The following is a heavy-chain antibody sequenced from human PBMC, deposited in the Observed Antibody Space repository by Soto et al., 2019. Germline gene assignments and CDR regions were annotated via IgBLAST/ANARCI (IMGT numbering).Heavy chain of an antibody. V-gene: IGHV3-23*01. CDR3: ARKILGSTTRPNYWYFDL. Sequence: EVQVLESGGGLVQPGGSLRLSCAGSGFTFVNYAMNWVRQAPGKGLEWVSSISGGGDAAFFPDSVRGRFTISRDNSKNSVTLQMNSLGVDDTAVYYCARKILGSTTRPNYWYFDLWGGGTLVTVSS. CDR2: ISGGGDAA. CDR1: GFTFVNYA. J-gene: IGHJ2*01. D-gene: IGHD7-27*01.